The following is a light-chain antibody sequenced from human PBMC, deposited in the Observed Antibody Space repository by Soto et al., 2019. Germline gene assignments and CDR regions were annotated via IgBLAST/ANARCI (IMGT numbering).Light chain of an antibody. Sequence: QSVLTQPPSVSAAPGQKVTISGSGSSSNIGNNYVSWYQQLPGTAPKLLIYENNKRPSGIPDRFSGSKSGTSATLGITGLQTGDEADYYCGTWDSSLSAHVVFGGGTKLTVL. J-gene: IGLJ2*01. CDR1: SSNIGNNY. CDR3: GTWDSSLSAHVV. CDR2: ENN. V-gene: IGLV1-51*02.